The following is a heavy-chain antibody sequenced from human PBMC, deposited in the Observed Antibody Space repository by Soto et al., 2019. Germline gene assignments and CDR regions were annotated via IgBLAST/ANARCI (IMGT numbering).Heavy chain of an antibody. J-gene: IGHJ4*02. Sequence: GASVKVSCKASGYTFTSYGISWVRQAPGQGLEWMGWISAYNGNTNYAQKLQGRVTMTTDTSTSTAYMELRSLRSDDTAVYYCAREEVYCSGGSCYTPLSYWGQGTLVTVSS. D-gene: IGHD2-15*01. V-gene: IGHV1-18*01. CDR3: AREEVYCSGGSCYTPLSY. CDR1: GYTFTSYG. CDR2: ISAYNGNT.